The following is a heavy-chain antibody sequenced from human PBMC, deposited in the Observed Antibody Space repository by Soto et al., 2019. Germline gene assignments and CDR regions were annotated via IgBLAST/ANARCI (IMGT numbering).Heavy chain of an antibody. CDR1: GYTFTGYY. D-gene: IGHD2-2*02. CDR3: ARDGGYTDPHAIDY. Sequence: ASVKVSCKASGYTFTGYYMHWVRQAPGQGLEWMGWINPNSGGTNYAQKFQGWVTMTRDTSISTAYMELSRLRSDDTAVYYCARDGGYTDPHAIDYRGQGTLVTVSS. CDR2: INPNSGGT. V-gene: IGHV1-2*04. J-gene: IGHJ4*02.